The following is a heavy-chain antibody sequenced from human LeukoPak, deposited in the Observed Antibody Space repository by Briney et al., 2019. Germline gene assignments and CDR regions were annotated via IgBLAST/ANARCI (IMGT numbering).Heavy chain of an antibody. CDR3: ARDHSFDY. J-gene: IGHJ4*02. V-gene: IGHV3-7*04. CDR1: GFTFRTYW. CDR2: IKQDGSEK. Sequence: GGSLRLSCAASGFTFRTYWMSWVRPAPGKGLEWVANIKQDGSEKYYVDSVKGRFTISRDNAKNSLYLQMNSLRVDDTAVYYCARDHSFDYWGQGTLVTVSS.